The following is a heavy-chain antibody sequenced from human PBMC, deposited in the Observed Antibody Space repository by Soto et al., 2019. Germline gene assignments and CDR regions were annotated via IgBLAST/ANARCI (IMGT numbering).Heavy chain of an antibody. V-gene: IGHV3-21*01. Sequence: TGGSLRLSCAASGFTFSSYSMNWVRQAPGKGLEWVSSISSSSSYIYYADSVKGRFTISRDNAKNSLYLQMNSLRAEDTAVYYCARDESIVLVPAASGYYYYGMDVWGQGTTVTVSS. D-gene: IGHD2-2*01. CDR3: ARDESIVLVPAASGYYYYGMDV. J-gene: IGHJ6*02. CDR1: GFTFSSYS. CDR2: ISSSSSYI.